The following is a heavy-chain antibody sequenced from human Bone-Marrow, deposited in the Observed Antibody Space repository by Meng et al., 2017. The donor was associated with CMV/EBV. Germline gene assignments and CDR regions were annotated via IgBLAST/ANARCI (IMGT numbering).Heavy chain of an antibody. CDR2: INWNSVRI. V-gene: IGHV3-9*01. Sequence: GGSLRLSCAASGFTFDDYSMHWVRQAPGKGLEWVSGINWNSVRIDYVDSVKGRFTISRDNAQKSLYLQINSPRPEDTAFYYCAKGGPDYNGWHYFDFWGQGALVTVSS. D-gene: IGHD3-10*01. CDR3: AKGGPDYNGWHYFDF. CDR1: GFTFDDYS. J-gene: IGHJ4*02.